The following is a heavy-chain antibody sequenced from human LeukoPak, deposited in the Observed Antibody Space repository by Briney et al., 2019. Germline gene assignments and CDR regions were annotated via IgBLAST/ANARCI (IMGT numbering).Heavy chain of an antibody. V-gene: IGHV4-34*01. Sequence: PSETLSLTCAVYGGSFSGYYWSWIRQPPGKGLEWIGEINHSGSTNYNPSLKSRVTISVDTSKNQFSLKLSSVTAADTAVYYCARIRDIGVRGVPYYMDVWGKGTTVTISS. D-gene: IGHD3-10*01. CDR3: ARIRDIGVRGVPYYMDV. J-gene: IGHJ6*03. CDR2: INHSGST. CDR1: GGSFSGYY.